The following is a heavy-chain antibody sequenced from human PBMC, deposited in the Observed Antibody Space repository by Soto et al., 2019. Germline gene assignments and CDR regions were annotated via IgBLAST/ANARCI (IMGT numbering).Heavy chain of an antibody. D-gene: IGHD3-10*01. Sequence: WGSLRLSCAASGFTVGNNYMSWVRQAPGKGLEWVSLIYSTGTTKYADSVKGRFTVSRDNAKNTLYLQMNSLRAEDTAVYYCAKDGRGSGSHYNSFGYWGQGTLVTVSS. CDR2: IYSTGTT. CDR1: GFTVGNNY. V-gene: IGHV3-53*01. J-gene: IGHJ4*02. CDR3: AKDGRGSGSHYNSFGY.